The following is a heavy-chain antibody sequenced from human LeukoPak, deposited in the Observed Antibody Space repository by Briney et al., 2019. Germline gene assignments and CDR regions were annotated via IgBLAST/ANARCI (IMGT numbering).Heavy chain of an antibody. D-gene: IGHD1-26*01. CDR2: ISSSGSTI. J-gene: IGHJ4*02. CDR3: ARLLSGSYWDFDY. Sequence: GGSLRLSCTASGFTFSDYYMSWIRQAPGKGLEWVSYISSSGSTIYYADSVKGRFTISRDNAKNSLYLQMNSLRAEDTAVYYCARLLSGSYWDFDYWGQGTLVTVSS. V-gene: IGHV3-11*01. CDR1: GFTFSDYY.